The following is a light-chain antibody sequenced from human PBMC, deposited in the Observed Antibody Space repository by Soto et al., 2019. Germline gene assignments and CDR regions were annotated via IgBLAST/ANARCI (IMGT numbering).Light chain of an antibody. V-gene: IGKV3D-7*01. CDR3: QQDYNLPWT. Sequence: PGDRVTLSCRASQRVSSSYLTWYQQKPGQAPRLLIYGASTRATGIPARFSGSGSGTDFTLTISSLQPEDFAVYYCQQDYNLPWTFGQGTKVEIK. CDR2: GAS. J-gene: IGKJ1*01. CDR1: QRVSSSY.